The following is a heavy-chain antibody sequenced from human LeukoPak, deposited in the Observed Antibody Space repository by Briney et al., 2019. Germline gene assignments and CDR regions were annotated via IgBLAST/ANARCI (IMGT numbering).Heavy chain of an antibody. CDR1: GGSLNSYY. CDR2: IYASGTT. V-gene: IGHV4-4*07. D-gene: IGHD3-9*01. J-gene: IGHJ6*02. CDR3: AREMKGNNDFLTGHYHSYHHGMDV. Sequence: SETLSLTCTVSGGSLNSYYWSWIRQHAGKGLEWIGRIYASGTTKYNPSLKSQVDMSVDTSKSQFSLKLSSVTAADTAVYFCAREMKGNNDFLTGHYHSYHHGMDVWGQGTTVIVSS.